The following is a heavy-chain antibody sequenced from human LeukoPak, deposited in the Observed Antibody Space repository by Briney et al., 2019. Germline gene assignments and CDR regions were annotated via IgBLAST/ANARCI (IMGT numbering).Heavy chain of an antibody. CDR2: IYSSGTT. Sequence: SETLSLTCTVSGGSIRSYYWSWIRQPPGKGLEWIGYIYSSGTTNYNPSLMSRVTMSVDTSKNQFSLKLSSVTAADTAVYYCARVDCGDDCYKYFQHWGQGTLVTVSS. J-gene: IGHJ1*01. CDR3: ARVDCGDDCYKYFQH. V-gene: IGHV4-59*12. D-gene: IGHD2-21*01. CDR1: GGSIRSYY.